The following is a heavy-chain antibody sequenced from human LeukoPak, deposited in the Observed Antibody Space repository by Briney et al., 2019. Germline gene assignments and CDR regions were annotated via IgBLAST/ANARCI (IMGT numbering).Heavy chain of an antibody. Sequence: PSETLSLTCTVSGGSISSYYWSWIRQPAGKGLEWIGRIYTSGSTNYNPSLKSRVTMSVDTSKNQFSLKLSSVTAADTAVYYCAREDPAINPGAGYYYYYMDVWGKGTTVTVSS. CDR2: IYTSGST. CDR1: GGSISSYY. CDR3: AREDPAINPGAGYYYYYMDV. V-gene: IGHV4-4*07. J-gene: IGHJ6*03. D-gene: IGHD2-2*01.